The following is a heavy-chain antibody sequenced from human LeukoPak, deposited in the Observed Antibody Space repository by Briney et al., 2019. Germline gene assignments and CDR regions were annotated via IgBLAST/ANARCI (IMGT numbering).Heavy chain of an antibody. D-gene: IGHD6-13*01. V-gene: IGHV4-4*07. Sequence: SETLSLTCIVSGDSISGYYWSWIRQPAGKGLEWIGRIYTSGSTNYNPSLKSRVTMSVDTSKNQFSLKLTSVTAADTAVYYCAREAAAGTFYFDCWGQGTLVTVSS. CDR2: IYTSGST. J-gene: IGHJ4*02. CDR3: AREAAAGTFYFDC. CDR1: GDSISGYY.